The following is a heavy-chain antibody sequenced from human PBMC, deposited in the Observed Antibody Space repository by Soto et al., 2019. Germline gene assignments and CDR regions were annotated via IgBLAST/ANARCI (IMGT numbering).Heavy chain of an antibody. J-gene: IGHJ4*02. Sequence: ASVKVSCKASGYTFTNYYMHWVRQAPGQGLEWMGWINPNSGGTKYAQKFQGRVTMTRDTSISTAYMDLSRLRSDDTAVYYCARQLAYCGGDCYTEPIDYWGQGTLVTVSS. V-gene: IGHV1-2*02. D-gene: IGHD2-21*02. CDR1: GYTFTNYY. CDR3: ARQLAYCGGDCYTEPIDY. CDR2: INPNSGGT.